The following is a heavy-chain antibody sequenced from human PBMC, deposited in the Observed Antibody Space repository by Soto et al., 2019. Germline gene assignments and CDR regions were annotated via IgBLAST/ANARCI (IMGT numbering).Heavy chain of an antibody. V-gene: IGHV4-39*01. CDR3: ARPRGELSWGWFDP. D-gene: IGHD3-16*02. Sequence: SETLSLACTVSGGSISSSSYYWGWIRQPPGKGLEWIGSIYYSGSTYYNPSLKSRVTISVDTSKNQFSLKLSSVTAADTAVYYCARPRGELSWGWFDPWGQGTLITVSS. CDR1: GGSISSSSYY. J-gene: IGHJ5*02. CDR2: IYYSGST.